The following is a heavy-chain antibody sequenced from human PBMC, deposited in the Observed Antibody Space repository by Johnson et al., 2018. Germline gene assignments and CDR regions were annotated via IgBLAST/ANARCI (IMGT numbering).Heavy chain of an antibody. CDR2: ISYDGSNK. CDR1: GFTFSSYA. V-gene: IGHV3-30-3*01. CDR3: ARVRRIGVVDDALDI. D-gene: IGHD3-22*01. Sequence: QLVESGGGVVQPGRSLRLSCAASGFTFSSYAMYWVRQAPGKGLEWVAVISYDGSNKYYADSVKGRFTVSRDNSQNTRYLQMNSLRAEDTTVYYCARVRRIGVVDDALDIWGQGTMVTVAS. J-gene: IGHJ3*02.